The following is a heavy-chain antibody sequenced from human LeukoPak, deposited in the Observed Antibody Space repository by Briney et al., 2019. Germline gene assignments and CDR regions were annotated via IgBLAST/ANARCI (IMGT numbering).Heavy chain of an antibody. J-gene: IGHJ4*02. V-gene: IGHV4-59*11. CDR2: IYYSGST. D-gene: IGHD2-2*01. CDR3: ARAVSHCSSTSCYSYFGY. Sequence: SETLSLTCTVSGGSISSHYWSWIRQPPGKGLEWIGYIYYSGSTNYNPSLKSRVTISVDTSKNQFSLKLSSVTAADTAVYYCARAVSHCSSTSCYSYFGYWGQGTLVTVSS. CDR1: GGSISSHY.